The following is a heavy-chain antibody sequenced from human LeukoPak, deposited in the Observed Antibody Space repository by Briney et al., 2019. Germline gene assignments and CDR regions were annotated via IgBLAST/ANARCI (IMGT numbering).Heavy chain of an antibody. CDR3: ARVIAAAGMNCFDP. Sequence: SETLSLTCTVSGGSISSSSYYWGWIRQPPGKGLEWIGRIYTSGSTNYNPSLKSRVTISIDTSKTQFSLKLSSVTAADTAVYYCARVIAAAGMNCFDPWGQGTLVTVSS. CDR1: GGSISSSSYY. CDR2: IYTSGST. V-gene: IGHV4-39*07. D-gene: IGHD6-13*01. J-gene: IGHJ5*02.